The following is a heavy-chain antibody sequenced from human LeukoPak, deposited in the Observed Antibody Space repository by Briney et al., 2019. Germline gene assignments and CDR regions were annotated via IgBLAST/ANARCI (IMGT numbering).Heavy chain of an antibody. CDR1: GFSLSSYW. J-gene: IGHJ4*02. D-gene: IGHD2-15*01. V-gene: IGHV3-7*01. CDR2: INQDGSEK. CDR3: ARARYCDY. Sequence: GGSPRLPCATSGFSLSSYWMIWVRQAPGKGLEWVANINQDGSEKNYVDSVKGRFTISRDNAKNSLYLQMNSLRAEDTAVYYCARARYCDYWGQGTLVTVSS.